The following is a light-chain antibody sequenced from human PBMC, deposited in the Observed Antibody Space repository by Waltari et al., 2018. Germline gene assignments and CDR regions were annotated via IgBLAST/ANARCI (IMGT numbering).Light chain of an antibody. CDR1: QSISSY. J-gene: IGKJ3*01. Sequence: DIQMTQSPSSLSASVGDRVTITCRASQSISSYLNLCQQTPGRDPKLMIYASSSLQSGVPSRFSGSGSETDFTLTISSLQPEDFATYYCQQSYSTPPFTFGPGTKVDIK. V-gene: IGKV1-39*01. CDR3: QQSYSTPPFT. CDR2: ASS.